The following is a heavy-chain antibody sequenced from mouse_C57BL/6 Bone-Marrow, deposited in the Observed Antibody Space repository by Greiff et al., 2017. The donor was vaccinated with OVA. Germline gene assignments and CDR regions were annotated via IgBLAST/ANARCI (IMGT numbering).Heavy chain of an antibody. J-gene: IGHJ2*01. CDR2: IDPSDSYT. CDR3: ARGFAY. Sequence: VQLQQSGAELVKPGASVKLSCKASGYTFTSYWMQWVKQRPGQGLEWIGEIDPSDSYTNYNQKFKGKATLTVDTSSSTAYMQLSSLTSEDSAVYYCARGFAYWGQGTTLTVSS. CDR1: GYTFTSYW. V-gene: IGHV1-50*01.